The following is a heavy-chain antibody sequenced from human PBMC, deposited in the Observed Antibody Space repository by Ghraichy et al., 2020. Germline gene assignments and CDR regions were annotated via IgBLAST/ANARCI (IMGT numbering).Heavy chain of an antibody. CDR3: AKTYYYGSGSQRPLYYFDY. V-gene: IGHV3-30*18. Sequence: GSLRLSCAASGFTFSSYGMHWVRQAPGKGLEWVALISYDGSNKYYADSVKGRFTISRDNSKNTLYLQMNSLRAEDTAVYYCAKTYYYGSGSQRPLYYFDYWGQGTLVTVSS. CDR1: GFTFSSYG. J-gene: IGHJ4*02. D-gene: IGHD3-10*01. CDR2: ISYDGSNK.